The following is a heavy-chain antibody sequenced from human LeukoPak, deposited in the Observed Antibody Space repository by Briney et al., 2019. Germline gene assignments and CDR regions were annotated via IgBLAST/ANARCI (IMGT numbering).Heavy chain of an antibody. CDR2: IYSGGST. D-gene: IGHD3-3*01. V-gene: IGHV3-66*01. CDR1: GFTVSSNY. Sequence: GGSLRLSCAASGFTVSSNYMSWVRQAPGKGLEWVSVIYSGGSTYYADSVKGRFTISRDNSKNTLYLQMNSLRAEDTAVYYCAKVGVLRFLEWLFGYWGQGTLVTVSS. J-gene: IGHJ4*02. CDR3: AKVGVLRFLEWLFGY.